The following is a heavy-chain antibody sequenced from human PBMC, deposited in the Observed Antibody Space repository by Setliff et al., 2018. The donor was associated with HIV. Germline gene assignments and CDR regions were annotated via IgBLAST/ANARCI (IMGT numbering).Heavy chain of an antibody. D-gene: IGHD1-26*01. V-gene: IGHV1-2*02. J-gene: IGHJ4*02. CDR2: INVNNDAT. Sequence: ASVKVSCKASGYTFTSHYIHWVRQAPGQGLEWMGWINVNNDATNYAQKFQGRVSMTRDTSISTAYMELRSLTSDDTAVYYCARDRHFSGSFFWGQGTLVTVSS. CDR1: GYTFTSHY. CDR3: ARDRHFSGSFF.